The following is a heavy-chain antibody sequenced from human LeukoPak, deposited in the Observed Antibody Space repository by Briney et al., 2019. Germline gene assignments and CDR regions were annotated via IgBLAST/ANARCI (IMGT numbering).Heavy chain of an antibody. CDR3: AVDTSAERGQQLAN. D-gene: IGHD6-13*01. CDR1: GFILTRYW. Sequence: PGGSLRLSCAASGFILTRYWMSWVRQAPGKGLEWVAHANQAGGEKYYVDSVKGRFTISKDNAKNSLYLQMNSLRVEDTAVYYCAVDTSAERGQQLANWGQGTLVTVSS. V-gene: IGHV3-7*02. CDR2: ANQAGGEK. J-gene: IGHJ4*02.